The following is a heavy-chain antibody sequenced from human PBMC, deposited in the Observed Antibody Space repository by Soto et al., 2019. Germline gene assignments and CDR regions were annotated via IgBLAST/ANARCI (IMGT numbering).Heavy chain of an antibody. CDR1: GGSISSYY. CDR3: ARDDSSDGPTLFDY. CDR2: IYYSGST. D-gene: IGHD2-21*01. V-gene: IGHV4-59*12. Sequence: PSETLSLTCTVSGGSISSYYWSWIRQPPGKGLEWIGYIYYSGSTNYNPSLKSRVTISVDTSKNQFSLKLSSVTAADTAVYYCARDDSSDGPTLFDYWGQGTLVTVSS. J-gene: IGHJ4*02.